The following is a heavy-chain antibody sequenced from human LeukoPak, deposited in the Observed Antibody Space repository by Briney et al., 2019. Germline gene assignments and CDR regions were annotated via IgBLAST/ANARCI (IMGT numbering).Heavy chain of an antibody. CDR2: IYYSGST. V-gene: IGHV4-59*01. CDR1: GGSISSYY. J-gene: IGHJ3*02. Sequence: PSETLSLTCTVSGGSISSYYWSWIRQPPGKGLEWIGYIYYSGSTNYNPSLKSRVTISVDTSKNQFSLKLSSVTAADTAVYYCARVWYLDAFDIWGQGTMVTVSS. CDR3: ARVWYLDAFDI. D-gene: IGHD6-13*01.